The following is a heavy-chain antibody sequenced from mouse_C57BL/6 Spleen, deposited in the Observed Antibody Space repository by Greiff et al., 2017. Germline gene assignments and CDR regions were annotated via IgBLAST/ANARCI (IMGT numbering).Heavy chain of an antibody. CDR3: ARYGEVVERGAMDY. CDR1: GYAFSSYW. Sequence: QVQLQQSGAELVTPGASVKISCKASGYAFSSYWMNWVKQRPGKGLEWIGQIYPGDGDTNYNGKFKGKATLTADKSSSPAYMQISSLTSEDSAVYFCARYGEVVERGAMDYWGQGTSVTVSS. D-gene: IGHD1-1*01. CDR2: IYPGDGDT. J-gene: IGHJ4*01. V-gene: IGHV1-80*01.